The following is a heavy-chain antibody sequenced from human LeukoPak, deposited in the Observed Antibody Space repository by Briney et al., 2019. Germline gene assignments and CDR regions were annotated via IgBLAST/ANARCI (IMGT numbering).Heavy chain of an antibody. J-gene: IGHJ6*02. CDR3: AKDITEGYYYCGMDV. CDR1: GFTFDDYA. Sequence: PGRSLRLSCAASGFTFDDYAMHWVRQAPGKGLEWVSGISWNSGSIGYADSVKGRFTISRDNAKNSLYLQMNSLRAEDTALYYCAKDITEGYYYCGMDVWGQGTTVTVSS. V-gene: IGHV3-9*01. CDR2: ISWNSGSI. D-gene: IGHD1-14*01.